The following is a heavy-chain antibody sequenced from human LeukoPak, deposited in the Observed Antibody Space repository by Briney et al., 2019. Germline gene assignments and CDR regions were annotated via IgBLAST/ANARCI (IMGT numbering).Heavy chain of an antibody. J-gene: IGHJ6*02. CDR2: VSGSGRST. D-gene: IGHD1-20*01. CDR1: GFTFSAFA. V-gene: IGHV3-23*01. CDR3: AKAANWNDRHNYNYYYGMDV. Sequence: PGGSLRLSCAASGFTFSAFAMSWVRQAPGKGLEWVSAVSGSGRSTFFADSLKGRFTISRDNSKNTLYLQMNSLRAEHTPLYYCAKAANWNDRHNYNYYYGMDVWGQGTTVTVSS.